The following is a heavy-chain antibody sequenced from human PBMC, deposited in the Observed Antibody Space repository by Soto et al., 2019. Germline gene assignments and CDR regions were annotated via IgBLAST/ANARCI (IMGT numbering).Heavy chain of an antibody. CDR2: LNPSGST. D-gene: IGHD6-19*01. V-gene: IGHV4-34*01. CDR3: ARGREQWLVDAFDV. CDR1: GGSFSGYY. Sequence: SETLSLTCAVYGGSFSGYYWSWIRQPPGKGLEWIGELNPSGSTNYHPSLKSRVTISADTSKNQFSLRLNFVTAADRALYYCARGREQWLVDAFDVWGQGTMVTVSS. J-gene: IGHJ3*01.